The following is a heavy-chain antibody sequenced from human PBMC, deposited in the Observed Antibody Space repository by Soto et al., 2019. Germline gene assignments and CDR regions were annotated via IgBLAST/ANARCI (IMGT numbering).Heavy chain of an antibody. Sequence: SETLSLTCTVSGGSISSGSYHWSWIRQHPGKGLEWIGNIYYSGSSYYNPSLKSRATISIDTSKDQFSLRLGSVTAADTAVYYCARVEGSSYYFRHDCWGRGTRGTVSP. V-gene: IGHV4-31*03. CDR3: ARVEGSSYYFRHDC. J-gene: IGHJ4*02. CDR1: GGSISSGSYH. D-gene: IGHD1-26*01. CDR2: IYYSGSS.